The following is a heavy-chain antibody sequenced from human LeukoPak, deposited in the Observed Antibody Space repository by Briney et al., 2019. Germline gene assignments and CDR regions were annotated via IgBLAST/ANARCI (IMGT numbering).Heavy chain of an antibody. V-gene: IGHV1-8*01. CDR3: ARGGTIAARGGNWFDP. Sequence: ASVKVSCKASGYTFTSYDINWVRQATGQGLEWMGWMNPNSGNAGYAQKFQGGVTMTRNTSISTAYMELSSLRSEDTAVYYCARGGTIAARGGNWFDPWGQGTLVTVSS. D-gene: IGHD6-6*01. J-gene: IGHJ5*02. CDR1: GYTFTSYD. CDR2: MNPNSGNA.